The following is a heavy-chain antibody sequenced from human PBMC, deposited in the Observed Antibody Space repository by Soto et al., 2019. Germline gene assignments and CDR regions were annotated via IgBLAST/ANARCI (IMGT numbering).Heavy chain of an antibody. CDR3: AKGGLRRRLDP. CDR1: GFTVNNSI. V-gene: IGHV3-23*01. CDR2: INDNGEVI. J-gene: IGHJ5*02. Sequence: GGSLRLSCAGSGFTVNNSIMTWVRQAPGKGLERVSGINDNGEVIYYADSVKGRFTLSRDSAKNTMYLQMNSLTVDDTAVYYCAKGGLRRRLDPWGRGIQVTVSS.